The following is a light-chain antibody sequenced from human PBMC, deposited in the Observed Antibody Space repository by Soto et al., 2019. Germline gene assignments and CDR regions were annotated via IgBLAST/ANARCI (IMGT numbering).Light chain of an antibody. CDR3: SSHTTSGTPV. Sequence: QSALTQPASVSGSPGQSITISCTGTSSDVGGYNYVSWYQQNPGTAPKVMIYEVSNRPSGVSSRFSGSKSGNTASLTISGLQAEDEADYYCSSHTTSGTPVFGGGTKLTVL. CDR1: SSDVGGYNY. J-gene: IGLJ3*02. CDR2: EVS. V-gene: IGLV2-14*01.